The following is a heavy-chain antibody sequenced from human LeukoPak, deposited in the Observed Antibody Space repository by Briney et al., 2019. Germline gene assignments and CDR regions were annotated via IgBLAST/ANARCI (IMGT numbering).Heavy chain of an antibody. CDR2: INPNSGGT. D-gene: IGHD4-11*01. V-gene: IGHV1-2*02. J-gene: IGHJ4*02. CDR1: GYTFTGYY. CDR3: ARGLPEYYFDY. Sequence: EASVKVSCKASGYTFTGYYMHWVRQAPGQGLEWMGWINPNSGGTSYAQKFQGRVTMTRDTSISTAYMELSRLRSDDTAVYYCARGLPEYYFDYWGQGTLVTVSS.